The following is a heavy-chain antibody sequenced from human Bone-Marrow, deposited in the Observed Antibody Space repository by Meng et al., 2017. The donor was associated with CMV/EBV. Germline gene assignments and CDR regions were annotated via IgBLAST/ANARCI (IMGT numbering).Heavy chain of an antibody. D-gene: IGHD2-2*01. Sequence: AAVKVSCKASGYTFTSYGISWMRQAPGQGLEWMGWISAYNGNTNYAQKLQGRVTMTTDTSTSTAYMELRSLRSDDTAVYYCAREFGMRYQLLFSYYYRGMDVWGQGTTVTVSS. J-gene: IGHJ6*02. V-gene: IGHV1-18*01. CDR2: ISAYNGNT. CDR3: AREFGMRYQLLFSYYYRGMDV. CDR1: GYTFTSYG.